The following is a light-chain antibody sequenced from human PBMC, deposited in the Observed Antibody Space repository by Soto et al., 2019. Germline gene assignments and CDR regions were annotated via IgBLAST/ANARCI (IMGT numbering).Light chain of an antibody. Sequence: EIVLTQSPGTLSLSPGKRATLSCRASQTVGSSFLAWYQQKPDQAPRLLIYGASSRATGIPDRFRGSGSGTDFTLTISRLEPEDFAVYYCQQYRSSSSTFGQGTKLEIE. J-gene: IGKJ2*01. CDR2: GAS. CDR3: QQYRSSSST. V-gene: IGKV3-20*01. CDR1: QTVGSSF.